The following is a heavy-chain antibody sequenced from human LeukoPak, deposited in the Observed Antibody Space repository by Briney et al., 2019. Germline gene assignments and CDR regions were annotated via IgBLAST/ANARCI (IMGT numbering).Heavy chain of an antibody. CDR3: AKLNMGIAAAGTTGTPFDY. CDR2: ISYDGSNK. CDR1: GFTFSSYG. J-gene: IGHJ4*02. Sequence: GGSLGLSCAASGFTFSSYGMHWVRQAPGKGLEWVAVISYDGSNKYYADSVKGRFTISRDNSKNTLYLQMNSLRAEDTAVYYCAKLNMGIAAAGTTGTPFDYWGQGTLVTVSS. V-gene: IGHV3-30*18. D-gene: IGHD6-13*01.